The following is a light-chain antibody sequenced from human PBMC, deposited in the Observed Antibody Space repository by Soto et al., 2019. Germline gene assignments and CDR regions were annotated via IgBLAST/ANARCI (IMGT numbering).Light chain of an antibody. Sequence: DIVMTQSPDSLAVSLGERATINCKSSQSILHSSNNKKHLAWYQQKPGQPPKLLIYWASTRESGVPDRFSGSGSGTDFTLTISSLQAEDVAVYYCQQYYDTPLTFGGGTKVEIK. CDR3: QQYYDTPLT. CDR2: WAS. V-gene: IGKV4-1*01. J-gene: IGKJ4*01. CDR1: QSILHSSNNKKH.